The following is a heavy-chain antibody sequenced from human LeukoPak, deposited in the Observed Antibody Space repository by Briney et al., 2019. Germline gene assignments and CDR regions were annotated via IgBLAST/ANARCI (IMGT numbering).Heavy chain of an antibody. CDR3: ARAGDEVGATFDY. CDR1: GGSISSGGSY. J-gene: IGHJ4*02. V-gene: IGHV4-30-2*01. CDR2: IYHSGST. Sequence: PSETLSLTCTVSGGSISSGGSYWSWIRQPPGKGLEWIGYIYHSGSTYYNPSLKSRVTISVDRSKNQFSLKLSSVTAADTAVYYCARAGDEVGATFDYWGQGTLVTVSS. D-gene: IGHD1-26*01.